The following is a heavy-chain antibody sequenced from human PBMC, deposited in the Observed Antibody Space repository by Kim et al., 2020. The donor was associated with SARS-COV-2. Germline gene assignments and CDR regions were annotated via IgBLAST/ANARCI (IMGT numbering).Heavy chain of an antibody. V-gene: IGHV4-59*09. CDR2: GGT. Sequence: GGTNSNPSLKSRVTISVATSTNQVSLTLSSVTAADTAVYYCARGRWELPYWGQGTLVTVSS. D-gene: IGHD1-26*01. CDR3: ARGRWELPY. J-gene: IGHJ4*02.